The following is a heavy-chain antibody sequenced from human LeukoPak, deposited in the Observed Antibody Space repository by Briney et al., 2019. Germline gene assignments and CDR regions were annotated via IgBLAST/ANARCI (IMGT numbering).Heavy chain of an antibody. J-gene: IGHJ4*02. V-gene: IGHV3-21*01. D-gene: IGHD4-17*01. CDR3: ARPLLGTVTTLVH. Sequence: SVKGRFTISRDNTKNSLYLQMNNLRAEDTAVYFCARPLLGTVTTLVHWGQGILVTVAS.